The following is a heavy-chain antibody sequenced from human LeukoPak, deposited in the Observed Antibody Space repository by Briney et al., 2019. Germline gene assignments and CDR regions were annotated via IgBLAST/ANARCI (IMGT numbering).Heavy chain of an antibody. J-gene: IGHJ3*02. D-gene: IGHD3-9*01. CDR1: GYTFTSYD. CDR3: ARYKGGLRYFDWLLYIREGFAFDI. CDR2: MNPNSGNT. Sequence: ASVKVSCKASGYTFTSYDINWVRQATGQGLEWMGWMNPNSGNTGYAQKFQGRVTMTRNTSITTAYMELSSLRSDDTAVYYCARYKGGLRYFDWLLYIREGFAFDIWGQGTMVTVSS. V-gene: IGHV1-8*01.